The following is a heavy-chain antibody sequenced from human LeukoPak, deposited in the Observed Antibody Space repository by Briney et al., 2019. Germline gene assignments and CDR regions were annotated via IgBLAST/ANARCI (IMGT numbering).Heavy chain of an antibody. J-gene: IGHJ4*02. V-gene: IGHV4-38-2*02. CDR1: GYSISSGYY. D-gene: IGHD1-26*01. Sequence: PSETLSLTCSVSGYSISSGYYWGWIRQPPGEGLEWIGSIYHTGVTYYNPSLESRVTISVDTSKNQFSLKLSSVTAADTAVYYCARSQVGLDYWGQGTLVTVSS. CDR2: IYHTGVT. CDR3: ARSQVGLDY.